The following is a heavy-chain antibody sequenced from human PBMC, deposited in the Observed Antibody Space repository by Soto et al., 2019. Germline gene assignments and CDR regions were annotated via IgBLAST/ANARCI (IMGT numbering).Heavy chain of an antibody. CDR2: ISSSSSYI. D-gene: IGHD6-19*01. CDR3: ASFTVAGNDAFDI. V-gene: IGHV3-21*01. Sequence: GGSLRLSCAASGFTFSSYSMNWVRQAPGKGLEWVSSISSSSSYIYYADSVKGRFTISRDNAKNSLYLQMNSLRAEDTAVSYCASFTVAGNDAFDIWGQGTMVTVSS. CDR1: GFTFSSYS. J-gene: IGHJ3*02.